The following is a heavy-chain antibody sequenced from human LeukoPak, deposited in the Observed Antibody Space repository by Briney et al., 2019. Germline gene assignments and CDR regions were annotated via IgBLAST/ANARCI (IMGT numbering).Heavy chain of an antibody. CDR3: AREDHDYGDSGVDY. CDR2: ISSSSSYI. V-gene: IGHV3-21*01. J-gene: IGHJ4*02. Sequence: GGSLRLSCAASGFTFSSYGMHWVRQAPGKGLEWVSSISSSSSYIYYADSVKGRFTISRDNAKNSLYLQMNSLRAEDTAVYYCAREDHDYGDSGVDYWGQGTLVTVSS. CDR1: GFTFSSYG. D-gene: IGHD4-17*01.